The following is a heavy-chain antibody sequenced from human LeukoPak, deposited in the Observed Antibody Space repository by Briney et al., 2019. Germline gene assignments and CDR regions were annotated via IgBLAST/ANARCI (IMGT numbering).Heavy chain of an antibody. D-gene: IGHD2-2*02. Sequence: GGSLRLSCAASGFTFSSYGMHWVRQAPGKGLEWVAFIRYDGSNKYYADSVKGRFTISRDNSKNTLYLQMNSLRAEDTAVYYCAKDPKDCSSTSCYTLSNWYFDYWGQGTLVTVSS. J-gene: IGHJ4*02. V-gene: IGHV3-30*02. CDR1: GFTFSSYG. CDR3: AKDPKDCSSTSCYTLSNWYFDY. CDR2: IRYDGSNK.